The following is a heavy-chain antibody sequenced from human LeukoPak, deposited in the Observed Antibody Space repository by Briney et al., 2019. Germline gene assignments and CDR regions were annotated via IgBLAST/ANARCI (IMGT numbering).Heavy chain of an antibody. J-gene: IGHJ6*02. CDR2: IKSKTDGGTT. Sequence: GGLRLSCAASGFTFSNAWMSWVRQAPGKGLEWVGRIKSKTDGGTTDYAAPVKGRFTISRDDSKNTLYLQMNSLKTEDTAVYYCTTGHPYYDILTGYYPYGMDVWGQGTTVTVSS. V-gene: IGHV3-15*01. CDR1: GFTFSNAW. D-gene: IGHD3-9*01. CDR3: TTGHPYYDILTGYYPYGMDV.